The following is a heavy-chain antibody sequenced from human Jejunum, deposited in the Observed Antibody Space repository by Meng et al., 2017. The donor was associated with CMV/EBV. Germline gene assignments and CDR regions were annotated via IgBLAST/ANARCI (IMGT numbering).Heavy chain of an antibody. CDR2: IHDTGST. CDR3: ARGSIFVSFDS. CDR1: GGSIGSGDYY. Sequence: VQVQQSGPGLVKPSQTLSLTCSVSGGSIGSGDYYWSWIRQPPGKGLEWIGYIHDTGSTYYNPSLKSRVDISLGTSRNHFSLTLSSVTAEDTAVYFCARGSIFVSFDSWGQGTLVTVSS. D-gene: IGHD3-3*01. V-gene: IGHV4-30-4*08. J-gene: IGHJ4*02.